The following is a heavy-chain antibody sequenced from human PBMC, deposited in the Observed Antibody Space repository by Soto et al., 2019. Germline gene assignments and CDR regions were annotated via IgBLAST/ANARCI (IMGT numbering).Heavy chain of an antibody. V-gene: IGHV2-5*02. CDR2: IYWDDDD. Sequence: QITLKESGPTPVKPTQTLTLTCTFSGFSLSTTGVGVGWIRQPPGKALEWLAVIYWDDDDRYNPSLKSRLTTTKDSSKKQVVLTMTNMDPVDTATYYCADMVNAWSTFDYWGQGTLVTVSS. J-gene: IGHJ4*02. D-gene: IGHD1-1*01. CDR1: GFSLSTTGVG. CDR3: ADMVNAWSTFDY.